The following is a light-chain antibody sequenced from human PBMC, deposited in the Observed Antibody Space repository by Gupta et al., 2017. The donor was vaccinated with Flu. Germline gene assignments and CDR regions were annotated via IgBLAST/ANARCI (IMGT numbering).Light chain of an antibody. CDR2: ATS. J-gene: IGKJ2*03. CDR1: QSVSTSY. V-gene: IGKV3-20*01. Sequence: IVLTQSPVTLSLSPGERATLSCRASQSVSTSYFAWYQQKPGQAPRLFIYATSSRATGIPDRFSGSGSGTDFTLAISRLEPEDFAVYYCQQYGGSPSYSFGQGTKLEIK. CDR3: QQYGGSPSYS.